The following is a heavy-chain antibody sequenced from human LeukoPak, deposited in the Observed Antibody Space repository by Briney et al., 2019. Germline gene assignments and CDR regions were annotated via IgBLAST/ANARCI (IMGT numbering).Heavy chain of an antibody. D-gene: IGHD3-22*01. CDR3: VPTYFSDSSTFYPDY. V-gene: IGHV3-73*01. Sequence: GGSLRLSCAAFGFTFSDSAMHWVRQASGKGLEWVGRVRKKADNYATAYAASVKGRFTISRDDSKNTAYLQMNSLKTEDAAVYYCVPTYFSDSSTFYPDYWGQGTLVTVSP. CDR1: GFTFSDSA. J-gene: IGHJ4*02. CDR2: VRKKADNYAT.